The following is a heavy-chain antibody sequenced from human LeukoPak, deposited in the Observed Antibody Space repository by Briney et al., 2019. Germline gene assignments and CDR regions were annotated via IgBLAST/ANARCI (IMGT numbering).Heavy chain of an antibody. Sequence: PGGPLRLSCAASGFTFSSYAMSWVRQAPGKGLEWVSAISGSGGSTYYADSVKGRFTISRDNSKNTLYLQMNSLRAEDTAVYYCAKEVRQRRVLFSSSYYYRAVGGKG. V-gene: IGHV3-23*01. CDR1: GFTFSSYA. CDR2: ISGSGGST. J-gene: IGHJ6*03. D-gene: IGHD6-13*01. CDR3: AKEVRQRRVLFSSSYYYRAV.